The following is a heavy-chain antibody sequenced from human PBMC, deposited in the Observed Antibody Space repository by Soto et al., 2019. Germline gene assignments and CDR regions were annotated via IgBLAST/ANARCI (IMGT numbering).Heavy chain of an antibody. Sequence: ASVKVSCKTSGYTFTTYFIHWVRQAPGQGLEWVGIINPNDRSTSYAQKFQGRVTMTRDTSTSTVFMEMSSLRFEDTAMYYCARTITRSLGWFFDYWRQGTLLWVSS. CDR3: ARTITRSLGWFFDY. J-gene: IGHJ4*02. CDR2: INPNDRST. D-gene: IGHD3-3*01. V-gene: IGHV1-46*03. CDR1: GYTFTTYF.